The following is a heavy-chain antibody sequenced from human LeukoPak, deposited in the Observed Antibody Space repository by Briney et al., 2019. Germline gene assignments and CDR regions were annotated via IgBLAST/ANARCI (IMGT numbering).Heavy chain of an antibody. V-gene: IGHV5-51*01. CDR2: IYPGDSDT. CDR1: GYSFTSYW. CDR3: ARRNNWLDP. Sequence: GESLKISFQGSGYSFTSYWIGWVRPMPGKGLEGMGIIYPGDSDTRYSPSFQGQVTISADKSISTAYLQWSSLKASDTAMYYCARRNNWLDPWGQGTLVTVSS. J-gene: IGHJ5*02.